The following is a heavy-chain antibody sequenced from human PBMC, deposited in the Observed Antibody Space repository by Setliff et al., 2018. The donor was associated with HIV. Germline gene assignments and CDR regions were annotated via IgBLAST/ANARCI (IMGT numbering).Heavy chain of an antibody. CDR2: IYTSGST. CDR3: ASQYYYGSGSYLHYGMDV. CDR1: GGSISSGSYY. V-gene: IGHV4-61*02. D-gene: IGHD3-10*01. Sequence: SETLSLTCTVSGGSISSGSYYWSWIRQPAGKGLEWIGRIYTSGSTNYNPSLKSRVTISVDTSKNQFSLKLSSVTAADTAVYYCASQYYYGSGSYLHYGMDVWG. J-gene: IGHJ6*01.